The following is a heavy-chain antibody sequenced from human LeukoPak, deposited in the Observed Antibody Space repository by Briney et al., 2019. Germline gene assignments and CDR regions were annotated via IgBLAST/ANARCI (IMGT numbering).Heavy chain of an antibody. D-gene: IGHD3-3*01. CDR2: IYDSGSA. V-gene: IGHV4-59*11. CDR3: ARVLQNYYLMDV. J-gene: IGHJ6*03. CDR1: GVSINSHY. Sequence: SSETLSLTCTVSGVSINSHYWSWIRQPPGKGLEWIGFIYDSGSANYKSSLKSRVTMTVDTSKNQFSLKLNSVSAADTAVYYCARVLQNYYLMDVWGKGTTVTVSS.